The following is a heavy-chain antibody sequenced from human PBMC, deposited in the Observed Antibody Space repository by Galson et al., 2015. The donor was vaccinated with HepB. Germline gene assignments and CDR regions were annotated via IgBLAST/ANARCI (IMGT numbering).Heavy chain of an antibody. J-gene: IGHJ4*02. Sequence: ETLSLTCPVSGGSISSSSYYWGWIRPPPGKGLEWIGSIYYSGSTYYKPSLKSRVTISVDTSKNQFSLKLSSVTAADTAVYYCARDPSFGWPPISSFDYWGQGTLVTVSS. CDR3: ARDPSFGWPPISSFDY. CDR1: GGSISSSSYY. CDR2: IYYSGST. D-gene: IGHD3-9*01. V-gene: IGHV4-39*02.